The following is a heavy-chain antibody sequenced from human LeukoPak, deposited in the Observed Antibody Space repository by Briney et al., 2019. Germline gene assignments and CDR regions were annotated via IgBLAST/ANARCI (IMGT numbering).Heavy chain of an antibody. CDR1: GFTFSSYA. V-gene: IGHV3-23*01. CDR2: ICTSGGSS. Sequence: QPGGSLRLSCAASGFTFSSYAMSWVRQAPGKGLEWVSGICTSGGSSSYADSVKGRFTISRDNPRNTLYMQMNSLRAEDTALYYGAIMHPYYDGSGYWVQWGQGTLVTVSS. J-gene: IGHJ4*02. CDR3: AIMHPYYDGSGYWVQ. D-gene: IGHD3-22*01.